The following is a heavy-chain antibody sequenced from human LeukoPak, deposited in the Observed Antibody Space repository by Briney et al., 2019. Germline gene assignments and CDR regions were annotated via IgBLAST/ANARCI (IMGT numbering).Heavy chain of an antibody. CDR1: GFTFTNSA. CDR3: ARSAGYMDV. Sequence: SVKVSCKASGFTFTNSALQWVRQARGQRLEWIGWIVVGSGNTEYAQKFQERVTITSDMSTGTAYMEVYSLRSEDTAVYYCARSAGYMDVWGKGTTVTVSS. CDR2: IVVGSGNT. V-gene: IGHV1-58*01. J-gene: IGHJ6*03.